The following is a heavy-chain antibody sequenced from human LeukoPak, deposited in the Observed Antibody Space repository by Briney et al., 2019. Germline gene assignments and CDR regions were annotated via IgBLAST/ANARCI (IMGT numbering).Heavy chain of an antibody. CDR2: ISTTGDYI. CDR3: AIESPHTYYYDSSGYYYFFDY. J-gene: IGHJ4*02. Sequence: PGGSLRLSCAASGFTFNTYSLNWVRQAPGKGLEWVSSISTTGDYIFYADSVKGRFPISRDNAKNSLYLQMNSLRAEDTAVYYCAIESPHTYYYDSSGYYYFFDYWGQGTLVTVSS. CDR1: GFTFNTYS. V-gene: IGHV3-21*01. D-gene: IGHD3-22*01.